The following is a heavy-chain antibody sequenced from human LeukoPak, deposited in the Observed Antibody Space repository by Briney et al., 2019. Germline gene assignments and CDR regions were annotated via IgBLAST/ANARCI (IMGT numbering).Heavy chain of an antibody. J-gene: IGHJ4*02. D-gene: IGHD7-27*01. V-gene: IGHV3-33*01. CDR1: GFTFNTYG. CDR3: ARDQSPKWGSGERYFDY. Sequence: PGKSLRLSCEASGFTFNTYGMHWVRQAPGKGLEWVAVMRSDGSDIYYADSEKGRFTISRDNSKNTLYLQMNSLRAEDTAVYYCARDQSPKWGSGERYFDYWGQGTLVTVSS. CDR2: MRSDGSDI.